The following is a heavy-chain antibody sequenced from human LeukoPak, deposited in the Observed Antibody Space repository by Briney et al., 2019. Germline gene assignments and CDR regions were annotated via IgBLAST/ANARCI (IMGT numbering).Heavy chain of an antibody. CDR1: GGSFSGYY. J-gene: IGHJ4*02. D-gene: IGHD3-3*01. CDR2: INHSGST. V-gene: IGHV4-34*01. CDR3: ATRDYDFWSGYYGFFDY. Sequence: SETLSLTCAVYGGSFSGYYWSWIRQPPGKGLEWIGEINHSGSTNYNPSLKSRVTTSVDTSKNQFSLKLSSVTAADTAVYYCATRDYDFWSGYYGFFDYWGQGTLVTVSS.